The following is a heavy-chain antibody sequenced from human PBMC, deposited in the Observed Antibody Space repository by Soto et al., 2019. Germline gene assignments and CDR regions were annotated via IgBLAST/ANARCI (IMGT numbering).Heavy chain of an antibody. D-gene: IGHD3-10*01. CDR3: GKLPDRTFRDYGSGHPFDP. J-gene: IGHJ5*02. CDR2: ITNSGDET. V-gene: IGHV3-23*01. Sequence: GGSLRLSCVASGFSFSNYAMSWVRQTPGKGLEWVSAITNSGDETNYAVSVRGRFSISRDNSKNTVFLQMNSLGAEDTAVYYCGKLPDRTFRDYGSGHPFDPSGQGTLVTVSS. CDR1: GFSFSNYA.